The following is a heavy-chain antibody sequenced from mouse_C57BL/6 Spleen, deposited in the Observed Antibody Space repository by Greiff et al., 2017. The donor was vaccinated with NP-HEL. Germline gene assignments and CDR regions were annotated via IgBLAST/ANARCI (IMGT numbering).Heavy chain of an antibody. J-gene: IGHJ2*01. CDR1: GYTFTSYG. D-gene: IGHD2-5*01. Sequence: QVQLQQSGAELARPGASVKLSCKASGYTFTSYGISWVKQRTGQGLEWIGEIYPRSGNTYYNEKFKGKATLTADKSSSTAYMELRSLTSEDSAVYFCARDYSNYDYFDYWGQGTTLTVSS. V-gene: IGHV1-81*01. CDR2: IYPRSGNT. CDR3: ARDYSNYDYFDY.